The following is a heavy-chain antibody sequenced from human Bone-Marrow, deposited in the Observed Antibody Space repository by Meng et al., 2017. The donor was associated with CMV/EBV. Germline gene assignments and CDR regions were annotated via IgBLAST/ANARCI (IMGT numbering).Heavy chain of an antibody. D-gene: IGHD3-10*01. CDR2: IYYSGST. CDR3: ARDSGVYGMDV. V-gene: IGHV4-59*01. Sequence: SETLSLTCTVSGGSISSYYWSWIRQPPGKGLEWIGYIYYSGSTNYNPSLKSRVTISVDTSKNQFSLKLSSVTAADTAVYYCARDSGVYGMDVWGQGTTVSVSS. J-gene: IGHJ6*02. CDR1: GGSISSYY.